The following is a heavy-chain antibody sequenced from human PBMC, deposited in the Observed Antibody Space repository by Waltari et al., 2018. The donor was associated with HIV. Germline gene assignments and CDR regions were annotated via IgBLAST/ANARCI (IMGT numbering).Heavy chain of an antibody. CDR3: ARSSFYFDSPGYFDY. D-gene: IGHD3-9*01. V-gene: IGHV4-31*03. J-gene: IGHJ4*02. CDR1: GGSVNSGGSY. Sequence: QAQLQESGPGLVKPSQTLSLTCTVCGGSVNSGGSYWNWIRQRPGKGLEWIAFISYSGSTYDNPSLQSRITISVDTSRNQFSLKLSSVTAADTAVYYCARSSFYFDSPGYFDYWGQGTLVTVSS. CDR2: ISYSGST.